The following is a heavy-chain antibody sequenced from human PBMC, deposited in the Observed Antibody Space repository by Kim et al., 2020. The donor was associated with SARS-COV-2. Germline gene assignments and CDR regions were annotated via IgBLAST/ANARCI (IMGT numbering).Heavy chain of an antibody. J-gene: IGHJ6*02. CDR2: IKTNTGNP. CDR1: GYTFTSYA. CDR3: ARDLLYDSSDYSYMDV. V-gene: IGHV7-4-1*02. D-gene: IGHD3-22*01. Sequence: ASVKVSCKASGYTFTSYAMNWVRQAPGQGLEWMGWIKTNTGNPTYAQGFTGRFVFSLDTSVNTAYLHIRSLKAGDTAVYYCARDLLYDSSDYSYMDVWGQGTSVTVSS.